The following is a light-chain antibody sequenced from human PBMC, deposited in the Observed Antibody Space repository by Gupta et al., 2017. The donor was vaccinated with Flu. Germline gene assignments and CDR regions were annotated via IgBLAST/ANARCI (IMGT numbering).Light chain of an antibody. Sequence: ALTQPASVSGSPGQSITISCTGSSGDVGGYNYVSWYQQHPGKAPKLIIFEVSNRPSGVSNRFSGSKSGNTASLTIAGLQAEDEADYYCSSYTSTNTLVVFGGGTKLTVL. V-gene: IGLV2-14*01. J-gene: IGLJ2*01. CDR3: SSYTSTNTLVV. CDR2: EVS. CDR1: SGDVGGYNY.